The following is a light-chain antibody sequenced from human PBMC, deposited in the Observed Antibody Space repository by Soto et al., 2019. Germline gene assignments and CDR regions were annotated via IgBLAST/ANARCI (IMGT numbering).Light chain of an antibody. CDR1: QSVTGSY. J-gene: IGKJ1*01. V-gene: IGKV3-20*01. Sequence: EIVLTQSPGTLSLSPGERATLSCRASQSVTGSYLAWYQQKPGQAPRLLIYGASNRATGIPDRFSGSGSGTDFTLTIGSLDPEDFAVYYCQQYGSSPRTFGHGTKVDIK. CDR3: QQYGSSPRT. CDR2: GAS.